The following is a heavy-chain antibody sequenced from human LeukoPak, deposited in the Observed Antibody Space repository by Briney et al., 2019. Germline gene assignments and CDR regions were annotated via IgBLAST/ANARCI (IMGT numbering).Heavy chain of an antibody. CDR3: ARDTRQSAFDI. V-gene: IGHV3-30*04. D-gene: IGHD1-1*01. CDR1: GFTFSSYA. J-gene: IGHJ3*02. CDR2: ISYDGSNK. Sequence: GGSLRLSCAASGFTFSSYAMHWVRKAPRKGLEWVAVISYDGSNKYYADSVKGRFTISRDNSKNTLYLQMNSLRAEDTAVYYCARDTRQSAFDIWGQGTMVTVSS.